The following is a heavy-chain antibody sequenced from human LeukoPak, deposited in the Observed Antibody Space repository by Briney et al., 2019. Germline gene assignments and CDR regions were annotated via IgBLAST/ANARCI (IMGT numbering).Heavy chain of an antibody. J-gene: IGHJ4*02. CDR2: ISAYNGNT. D-gene: IGHD3-10*01. Sequence: GASVKVSCKASGYTFTSYGISWVRQAPGQGLEWMGWISAYNGNTNYAQRLQGRVTMTTDTSTSTAYMELRSLRSDDTAVYYCARDPPRYYYGSGDYWGQGTLVTVSS. CDR3: ARDPPRYYYGSGDY. V-gene: IGHV1-18*01. CDR1: GYTFTSYG.